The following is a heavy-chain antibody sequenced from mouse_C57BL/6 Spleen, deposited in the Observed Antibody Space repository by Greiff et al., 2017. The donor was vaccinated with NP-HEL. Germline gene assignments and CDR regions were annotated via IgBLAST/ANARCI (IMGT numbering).Heavy chain of an antibody. CDR3: ARSHYGNHFDY. D-gene: IGHD2-1*01. J-gene: IGHJ2*01. Sequence: EVQLQESGPELVKPGASVKISCKASGYSFTGYYMNWVKQSPEKSLEWIGEINPSTGGTTYNQKFKAKATLTVDKSSSTAYMQLKSLTSEDSAVYYCARSHYGNHFDYWGQGTTLTVSS. CDR1: GYSFTGYY. CDR2: INPSTGGT. V-gene: IGHV1-42*01.